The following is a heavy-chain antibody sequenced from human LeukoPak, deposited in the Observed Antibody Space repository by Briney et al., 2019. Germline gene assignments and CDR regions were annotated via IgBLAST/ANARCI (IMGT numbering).Heavy chain of an antibody. Sequence: PGGSLRLSCAASGFTFSSYGMHWVRQAPGKGLEWVAFIRYDGSNKYYADSVKGRFTISRDNSKNSLYLQMNSLRAEDTAVYYCARDHLWEPHPPIDYWGQGTLVTVSS. CDR3: ARDHLWEPHPPIDY. J-gene: IGHJ4*02. D-gene: IGHD1-26*01. CDR1: GFTFSSYG. CDR2: IRYDGSNK. V-gene: IGHV3-30*02.